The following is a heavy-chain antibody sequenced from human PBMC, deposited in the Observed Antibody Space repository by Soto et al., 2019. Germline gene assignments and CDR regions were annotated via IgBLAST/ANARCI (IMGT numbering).Heavy chain of an antibody. V-gene: IGHV3-53*01. CDR3: ASGPTLAARLGWNYFDP. J-gene: IGHJ5*02. D-gene: IGHD6-6*01. CDR1: GLNVNINY. CDR2: IHGGGNK. Sequence: PGGSLRLSCATSGLNVNINYVTWVRQAPGKGLEWVSIIHGGGNKFYSDSVKGRFTISRDTSKNTVYLQMTSLTVDDAAVYYCASGPTLAARLGWNYFDPWGQGTLVTVS.